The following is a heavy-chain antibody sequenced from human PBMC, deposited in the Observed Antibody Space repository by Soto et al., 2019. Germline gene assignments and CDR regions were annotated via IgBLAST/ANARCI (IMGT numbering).Heavy chain of an antibody. J-gene: IGHJ6*03. CDR2: IYYSGST. D-gene: IGHD6-19*01. CDR1: GGSISSYY. V-gene: IGHV4-59*01. CDR3: VSPPGTAVGYYYMDV. Sequence: SETLSLTCTVSGGSISSYYWSWIRQPPGKGLEWIGYIYYSGSTNYNPSLKSRVTISVDTSKNQFSLKLSSVTAADTAVYYCVSPPGTAVGYYYMDVWGKGTTVTVSS.